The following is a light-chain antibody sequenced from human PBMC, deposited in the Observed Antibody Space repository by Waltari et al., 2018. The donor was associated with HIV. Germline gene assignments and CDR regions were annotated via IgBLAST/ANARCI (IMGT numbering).Light chain of an antibody. J-gene: IGLJ2*01. CDR2: DNN. CDR1: SSNIGKKY. Sequence: QSVLTQPHSVSAAPGQKVTISCSGSSSNIGKKYVSWYQQLPGTAPKLLIYDNNKRPSGIPDRFSGSKSGTSATLGITGLQTGDEADYYCGTWDSSLSAGGVFGGGTKLTVL. CDR3: GTWDSSLSAGGV. V-gene: IGLV1-51*01.